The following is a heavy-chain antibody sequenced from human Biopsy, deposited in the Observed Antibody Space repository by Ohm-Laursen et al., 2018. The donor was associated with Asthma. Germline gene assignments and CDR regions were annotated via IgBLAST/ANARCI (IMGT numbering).Heavy chain of an antibody. CDR3: ARIKIRIGAGTDRYFDL. CDR1: GYTFTGYY. J-gene: IGHJ2*01. V-gene: IGHV1-2*06. Sequence: AASVKVSCKASGYTFTGYYMHWVRQAPGQGLEWMGRIDPNSGGTNYAQKFLGRVTMTRDTSVNTAFMVLSRLRSDDTAVYYCARIKIRIGAGTDRYFDLWGRGTLVTVSS. D-gene: IGHD3-16*01. CDR2: IDPNSGGT.